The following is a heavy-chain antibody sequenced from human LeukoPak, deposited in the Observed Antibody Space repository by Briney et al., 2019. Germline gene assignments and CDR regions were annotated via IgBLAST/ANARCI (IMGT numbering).Heavy chain of an antibody. J-gene: IGHJ3*02. D-gene: IGHD5-24*01. CDR1: GFTFSSYG. CDR2: IRYDGSNK. V-gene: IGHV3-30*02. CDR3: AKDLGDGYNRADAFDI. Sequence: GGSLRLSCAASGFTFSSYGMHWVRQAPGKGLEWVAFIRYDGSNKYYADSVKGRFTISRDNSKNTLYLQMNSLRAEDTAVYYCAKDLGDGYNRADAFDIWGQGTMVTVSS.